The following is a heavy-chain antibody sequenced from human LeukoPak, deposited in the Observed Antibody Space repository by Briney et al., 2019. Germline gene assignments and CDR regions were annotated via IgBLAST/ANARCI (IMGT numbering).Heavy chain of an antibody. V-gene: IGHV3-30*03. CDR3: ASSAAHAFDY. Sequence: PGGSLRLSCAASGFTFSSYGMHWVRQAPGKGLEWVAVISYDGSNKYYADSVKGRFTISRDNSKNTLYLQMNSLRAEDTAVYYCASSAAHAFDYWGQGTLVTVSS. J-gene: IGHJ4*02. CDR1: GFTFSSYG. D-gene: IGHD2-2*01. CDR2: ISYDGSNK.